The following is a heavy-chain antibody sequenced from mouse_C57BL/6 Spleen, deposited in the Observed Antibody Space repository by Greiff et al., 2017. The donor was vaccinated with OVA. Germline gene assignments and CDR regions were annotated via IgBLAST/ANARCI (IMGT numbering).Heavy chain of an antibody. CDR3: ARDGWAFDY. Sequence: EVNVVESEGGLVQPGSSMKLSCTASGFTFSDYYMAWVRQVPEKGLEWVANINYDGSSTYYLDSLKSRFIISRDNAKNILYLQMSSLKSEDTATYYCARDGWAFDYWGQGTTLTVSS. D-gene: IGHD3-3*01. V-gene: IGHV5-16*01. CDR2: INYDGSST. CDR1: GFTFSDYY. J-gene: IGHJ2*01.